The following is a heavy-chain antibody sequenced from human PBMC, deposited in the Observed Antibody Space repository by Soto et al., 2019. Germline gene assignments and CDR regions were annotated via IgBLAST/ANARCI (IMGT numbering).Heavy chain of an antibody. V-gene: IGHV1-69*13. CDR1: GGTFSSYA. CDR3: ARVFLWEYSRSWYFRY. CDR2: TIPIFGTA. D-gene: IGHD6-13*01. Sequence: SVKVSCKASGGTFSSYAISWVRQAPGQGLEWMGGTIPIFGTANYAQKFQGRVTITADESTSTAYMELSSLRSEDTAVYYCARVFLWEYSRSWYFRYWGQGTLVTVSS. J-gene: IGHJ4*02.